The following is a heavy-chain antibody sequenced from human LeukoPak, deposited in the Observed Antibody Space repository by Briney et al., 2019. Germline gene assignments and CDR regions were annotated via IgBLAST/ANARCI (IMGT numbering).Heavy chain of an antibody. CDR1: GCTFSNYW. D-gene: IGHD1-26*01. V-gene: IGHV3-7*01. CDR3: AREFGATTGYFQH. CDR2: IKQDGSEK. J-gene: IGHJ1*01. Sequence: PGGSLRLSCAASGCTFSNYWMSWVRQAPGKGLEWVANIKQDGSEKYYVDSVKGRFTISRDNAKNSLYLQMNSLRAEDTAVYYCAREFGATTGYFQHWGQGTLVTVSS.